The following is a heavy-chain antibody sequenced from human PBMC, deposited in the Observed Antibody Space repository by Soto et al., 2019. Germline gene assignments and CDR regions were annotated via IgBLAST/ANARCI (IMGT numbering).Heavy chain of an antibody. V-gene: IGHV3-48*02. CDR3: ARCASGGYYNYYGMDV. J-gene: IGHJ6*02. CDR2: ISGRSSAI. D-gene: IGHD2-15*01. Sequence: PGGSLRLSCAASGFTFSTYSLTWVRQAPGKGLEWVSYISGRSSAIYYADSVKGRFTISRDNAKNSLYLQMNSLRDEDTAVYYCARCASGGYYNYYGMDVWGQGTTVTVSS. CDR1: GFTFSTYS.